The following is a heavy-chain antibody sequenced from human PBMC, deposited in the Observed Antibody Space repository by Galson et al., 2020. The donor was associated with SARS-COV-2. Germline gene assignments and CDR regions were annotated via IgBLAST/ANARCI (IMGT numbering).Heavy chain of an antibody. V-gene: IGHV1-46*01. CDR1: GYTITSYH. D-gene: IGHD2-21*02. J-gene: IGHJ4*02. CDR3: ARERGDISSSVFDY. CDR2: INPRDDIT. Sequence: ASVKVSCKTSGYTITSYHLHWVRQAPGQGLEWVGIINPRDDITTYAQKFQGRVTVTRDTSTSTVYMELSSLRREDTAVYFCARERGDISSSVFDYWGRGTLVTVSS.